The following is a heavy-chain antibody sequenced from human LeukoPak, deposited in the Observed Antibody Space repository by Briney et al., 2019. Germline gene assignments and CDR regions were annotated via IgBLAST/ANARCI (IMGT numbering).Heavy chain of an antibody. CDR2: ISYDGSNK. CDR1: GFIFTNYG. V-gene: IGHV3-30*18. Sequence: GGSLRLSCAASGFIFTNYGMHWVRQAPGKGLEWVAVISYDGSNKYYIDSVKGRFTISRDNSKNTLSLQMNSLRAEDTPVYNCANATIYVYYGLDVWGQGTKVIVSS. D-gene: IGHD3-9*01. J-gene: IGHJ6*02. CDR3: ANATIYVYYGLDV.